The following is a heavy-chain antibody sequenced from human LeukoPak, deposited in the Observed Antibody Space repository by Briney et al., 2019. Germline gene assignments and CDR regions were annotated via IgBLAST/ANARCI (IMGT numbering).Heavy chain of an antibody. CDR1: GFTFSNYE. CDR3: ARDLVQLWSKDF. V-gene: IGHV3-48*03. J-gene: IGHJ4*02. CDR2: ISSSGRNT. Sequence: QPGGSLRLSCAASGFTFSNYEFNWVRQAPGKGLEWVSYISSSGRNTYYADSVKGRFTISRDNAKNLLYLQMNSLRAEDTAVYYCARDLVQLWSKDFWGQGTLVTVSS. D-gene: IGHD5-18*01.